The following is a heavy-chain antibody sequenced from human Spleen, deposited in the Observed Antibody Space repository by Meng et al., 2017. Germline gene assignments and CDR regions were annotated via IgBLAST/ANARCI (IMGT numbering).Heavy chain of an antibody. V-gene: IGHV1-18*01. CDR2: IGAYNGDT. J-gene: IGHJ4*02. Sequence: ASVKVSCKTSGYTFTNFGLSWVRQAPGQGLEWMGWIGAYNGDTDFAQKFQARVTMTTDTSTTTAYMELRSLRSDDTAVYYCARADYDSSGYYDYWGQGTLVTVSS. CDR1: GYTFTNFG. D-gene: IGHD3-22*01. CDR3: ARADYDSSGYYDY.